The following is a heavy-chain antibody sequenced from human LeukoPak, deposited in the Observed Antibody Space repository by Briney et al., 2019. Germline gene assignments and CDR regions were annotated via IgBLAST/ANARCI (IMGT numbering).Heavy chain of an antibody. V-gene: IGHV3-15*01. Sequence: PGGSLRLSCAASGFTFSNAWMNWVRQAPGKGLEWVGRIKRKSDGGTADHAAPVKGRFTISRDDSKNTLYLQMNSLKTEDTAVYYCTTVTDGGLDYWGQGTLVTVSS. CDR2: IKRKSDGGTA. CDR3: TTVTDGGLDY. J-gene: IGHJ4*02. CDR1: GFTFSNAW.